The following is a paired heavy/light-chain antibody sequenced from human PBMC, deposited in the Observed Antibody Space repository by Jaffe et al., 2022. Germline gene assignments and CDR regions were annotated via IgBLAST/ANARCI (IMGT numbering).Light chain of an antibody. J-gene: IGLJ1*01. Sequence: QSALTQPPSASGSPGQSVTIACTGTSSDVGVSWYQQHPGKAPKLIIYEATKRPSGVADRFSGSKSGNTASLTVSGLQAEDEADYFCTSGGGINNFYVFGTGTKVTVL. CDR1: SSDVG. V-gene: IGLV2-8*01. CDR2: EAT. CDR3: TSGGGINNFYV.
Heavy chain of an antibody. Sequence: EVELVESGGGLVQPGGSLRLSCAASGFTFSSYEINWVRQAPGKGLEWVSYTTNSGGTTRYADSVRGRFTVSRDNAKNSLYLQMNSLRAEDTAVYYCAREMPTIWGDALDIWGQGTMVTVSS. V-gene: IGHV3-48*03. D-gene: IGHD3-16*01. CDR3: AREMPTIWGDALDI. J-gene: IGHJ3*02. CDR2: TTNSGGTT. CDR1: GFTFSSYE.